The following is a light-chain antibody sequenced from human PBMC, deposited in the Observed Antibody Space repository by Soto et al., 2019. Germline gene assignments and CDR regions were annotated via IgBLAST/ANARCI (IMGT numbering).Light chain of an antibody. J-gene: IGKJ1*01. CDR3: MQPLQSWT. Sequence: DIVMTQSPVSLPVTPGEPASISCRSSQSLLHSNGYNYLDWYLQKPGQSPQLLIYLGSNRASGVPDRFSASASGTDFTLKISRVEAEDVGVYYCMQPLQSWTFGQGTKVDIK. CDR1: QSLLHSNGYNY. V-gene: IGKV2-28*01. CDR2: LGS.